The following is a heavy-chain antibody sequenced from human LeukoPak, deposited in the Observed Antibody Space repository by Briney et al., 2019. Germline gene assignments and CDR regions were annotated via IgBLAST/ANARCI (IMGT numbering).Heavy chain of an antibody. CDR2: ITSKTDGGIT. CDR3: ATDESNSFFF. J-gene: IGHJ4*02. D-gene: IGHD2/OR15-2a*01. CDR1: GFSFTDAW. V-gene: IGHV3-15*01. Sequence: GGSLRLSCAASGFSFTDAWMSWVRQAPGKGLGWVGRITSKTDGGITDSPAPVKGRFTVSRDDSKNTLFLQMSSLRTEDTAVYYCATDESNSFFFWGQGTLVTVSS.